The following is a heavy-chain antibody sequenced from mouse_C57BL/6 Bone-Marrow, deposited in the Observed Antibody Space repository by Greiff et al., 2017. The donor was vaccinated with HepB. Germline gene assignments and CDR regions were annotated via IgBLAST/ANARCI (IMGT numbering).Heavy chain of an antibody. CDR1: GFTFRSYG. CDR3: ASSNYARFAY. V-gene: IGHV5-6*01. D-gene: IGHD2-5*01. Sequence: EVQVVESGGDLVKPGGSLKLSCAASGFTFRSYGMSWVRQTPDKRLEWVGTISSGGSYTYYPDSVKGRFTITRDNAKNTLYLQLSSLKSKDTAMYYCASSNYARFAYWGQGTLVTVSA. J-gene: IGHJ3*01. CDR2: ISSGGSYT.